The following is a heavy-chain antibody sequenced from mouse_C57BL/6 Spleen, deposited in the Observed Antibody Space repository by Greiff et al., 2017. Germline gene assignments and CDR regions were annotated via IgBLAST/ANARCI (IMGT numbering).Heavy chain of an antibody. CDR2: IYPGSGST. Sequence: QVQLQQPGAELVKPGASVKMSCKASGYTFTSYWITWVKQRPGQGLEWIGDIYPGSGSTNYNEKFKSKATLTVDTSSSTAYMQLSSLTSEDSAVYYCARVFYYDYVGDAMDYWGQGTSVTVSS. D-gene: IGHD2-4*01. CDR3: ARVFYYDYVGDAMDY. J-gene: IGHJ4*01. CDR1: GYTFTSYW. V-gene: IGHV1-55*01.